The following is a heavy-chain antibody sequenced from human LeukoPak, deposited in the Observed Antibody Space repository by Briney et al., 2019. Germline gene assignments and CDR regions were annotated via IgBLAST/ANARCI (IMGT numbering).Heavy chain of an antibody. Sequence: ASVKVSCNISGYTLTDFSMHSVRQTPGKALEWMGGFNHEDAEPIYAPHFRDRVTVTEDTSTDTAYMELSSLRSEDTAVYFCATLDSYYDNSGRPLIPDWGQGTLVTVSS. CDR1: GYTLTDFS. CDR2: FNHEDAEP. D-gene: IGHD3-22*01. J-gene: IGHJ4*02. CDR3: ATLDSYYDNSGRPLIPD. V-gene: IGHV1-24*01.